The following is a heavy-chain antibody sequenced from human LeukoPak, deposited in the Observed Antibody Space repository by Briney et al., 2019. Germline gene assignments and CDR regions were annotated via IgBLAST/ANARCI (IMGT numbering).Heavy chain of an antibody. CDR1: GGSISSSY. V-gene: IGHV4-59*08. D-gene: IGHD1-14*01. CDR2: IYYSGST. Sequence: PSETLSLTCTVSGGSISSSYWSWIRQPPGKGLEWIGYIYYSGSTDYNPSLKSRVTILVDTSKNQLSLKLNSMTAADTAVYYCARHRPGGAFDIWGQGTMVTVSS. CDR3: ARHRPGGAFDI. J-gene: IGHJ3*02.